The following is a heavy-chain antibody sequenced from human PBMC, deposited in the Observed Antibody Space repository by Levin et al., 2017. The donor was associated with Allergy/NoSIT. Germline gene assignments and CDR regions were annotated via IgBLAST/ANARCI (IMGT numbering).Heavy chain of an antibody. V-gene: IGHV4-34*01. CDR1: DGPFSGYY. D-gene: IGHD6-13*01. CDR3: ARGHSSSWYRP. CDR2: ISHSGSI. Sequence: SSETLSLTCAVYDGPFSGYYWSWIRQPPAKGLEWIGEISHSGSINYNPSLKSRVTISSDTSKNQFSLKLTSVTAADTAVYYCARGHSSSWYRPWGQGTLVTVSS. J-gene: IGHJ5*02.